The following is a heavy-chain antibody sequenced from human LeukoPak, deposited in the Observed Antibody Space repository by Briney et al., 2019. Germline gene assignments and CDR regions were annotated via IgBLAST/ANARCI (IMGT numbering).Heavy chain of an antibody. J-gene: IGHJ3*02. CDR1: GYRFSSSG. CDR3: ARVRDSDNWWGAFDI. Sequence: APVSVSCKASGYRFSSSGITWGRQAPGQGPEWMGWISTVNGNSRYAQNFQGRVTLTTDTSTNTAHLELTSLKSDDTAIYYCARVRDSDNWWGAFDIWGQGTMVTVSS. V-gene: IGHV1-18*01. D-gene: IGHD1-1*01. CDR2: ISTVNGNS.